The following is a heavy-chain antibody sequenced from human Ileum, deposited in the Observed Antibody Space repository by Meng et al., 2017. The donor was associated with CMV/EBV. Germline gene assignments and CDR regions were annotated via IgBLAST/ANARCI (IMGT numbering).Heavy chain of an antibody. D-gene: IGHD3-9*01. CDR3: VKEDWYFDF. V-gene: IGHV1-2*02. CDR2: IYPQNGGT. J-gene: IGHJ4*02. Sequence: QLHMVPSGPEWKKPGASGNVSCQASGYTFTAKHLHWVRQAPGQGLEWMGWIYPQNGGTYFAQKFQGRVTMTSDTSITTAYMELSSLTSDDTAIYYCVKEDWYFDFWGQGTLVTVSS. CDR1: GYTFTAKH.